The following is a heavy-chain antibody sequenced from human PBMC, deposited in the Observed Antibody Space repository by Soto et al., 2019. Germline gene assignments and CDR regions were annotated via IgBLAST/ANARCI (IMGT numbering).Heavy chain of an antibody. D-gene: IGHD2-8*01. CDR1: GFTFGDYA. Sequence: GGSLRLSCTASGFTFGDYAMSWFRQAPGKGLEWVGFIRSKAYGGTTEYAASVKGRFTISRDDSKSIAYLQMNSLKTEDTAVYYCTRGYCTNGVCWKNYYYYYYMDVWGKGTTVTVSS. V-gene: IGHV3-49*03. CDR2: IRSKAYGGTT. CDR3: TRGYCTNGVCWKNYYYYYYMDV. J-gene: IGHJ6*03.